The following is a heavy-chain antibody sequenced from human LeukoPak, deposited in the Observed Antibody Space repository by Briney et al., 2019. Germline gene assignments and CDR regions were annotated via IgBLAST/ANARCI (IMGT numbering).Heavy chain of an antibody. Sequence: GGSLRLSCAASGFTFSNAWMSWVRQAPGKGLEWVGRIKSKTDGGTTDYAAPVKGRFTISRDDSKNTLYPQMNSLKTEDTAVYYCTTESSGSYYDGYWGQGTLVTVSS. D-gene: IGHD1-26*01. CDR3: TTESSGSYYDGY. J-gene: IGHJ4*02. CDR1: GFTFSNAW. CDR2: IKSKTDGGTT. V-gene: IGHV3-15*01.